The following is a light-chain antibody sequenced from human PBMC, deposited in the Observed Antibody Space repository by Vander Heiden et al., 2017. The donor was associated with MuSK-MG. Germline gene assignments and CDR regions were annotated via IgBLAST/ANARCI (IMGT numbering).Light chain of an antibody. Sequence: SSELTQDPAVSVALGQTVRITCQGDSLRSSYASWYHQKPGQTPVLVIYGKNNRPSGIPDRFSGSTSGNTASLTIAGAQAEDEADYYCHSRDSSGNLVLFGGGTKLTVL. CDR2: GKN. CDR1: SLRSSY. J-gene: IGLJ2*01. CDR3: HSRDSSGNLVL. V-gene: IGLV3-19*01.